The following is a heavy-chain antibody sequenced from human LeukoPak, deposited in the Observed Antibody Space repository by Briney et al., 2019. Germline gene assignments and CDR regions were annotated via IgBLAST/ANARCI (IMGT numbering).Heavy chain of an antibody. J-gene: IGHJ5*02. CDR2: INHSGST. CDR3: ARGLSGWYRGDWFDP. CDR1: GGSFSGYY. Sequence: SETLSLTCAVYGGSFSGYYWSWIRQPPGKGLEWIGEINHSGSTNYNPSLKSRVTISVDTSKNQFSLKLSSVTAADTAVYYCARGLSGWYRGDWFDPWGQGTLVTVSS. D-gene: IGHD6-19*01. V-gene: IGHV4-34*01.